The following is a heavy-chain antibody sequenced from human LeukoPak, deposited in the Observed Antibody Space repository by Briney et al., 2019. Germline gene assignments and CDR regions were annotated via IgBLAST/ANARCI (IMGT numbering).Heavy chain of an antibody. J-gene: IGHJ4*02. CDR1: GGSISSSSYY. Sequence: PSETLSLTCAVSGGSISSSSYYWGWIRQPPGKGLEWIGSIYYSGSTYYNPSLKSRVTISVDTSKNQFSLKLSSVTAADTAVYYCARMDAGYYGSLPEYWGQGTLVTVSS. CDR3: ARMDAGYYGSLPEY. CDR2: IYYSGST. D-gene: IGHD3-10*01. V-gene: IGHV4-39*01.